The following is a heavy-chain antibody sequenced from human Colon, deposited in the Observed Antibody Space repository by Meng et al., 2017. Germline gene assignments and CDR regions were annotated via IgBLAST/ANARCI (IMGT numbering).Heavy chain of an antibody. Sequence: GGSLRLSCAASGFTFGDYEMNWVRQAPGKGLEWVSYISIGGGTIYYADSVKGRFTISRDNGRNSLYQQMNSLRAEDTAIYYCAREPGASYFGGDCLDYWGQGSLVTVSS. V-gene: IGHV3-48*03. CDR3: AREPGASYFGGDCLDY. CDR1: GFTFGDYE. J-gene: IGHJ4*01. D-gene: IGHD2-21*02. CDR2: ISIGGGTI.